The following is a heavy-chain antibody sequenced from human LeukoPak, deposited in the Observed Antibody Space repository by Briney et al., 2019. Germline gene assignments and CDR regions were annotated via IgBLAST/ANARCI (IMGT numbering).Heavy chain of an antibody. V-gene: IGHV4-59*12. D-gene: IGHD3-3*01. CDR3: AKAGYWSGYYNPLYYMDV. CDR1: GGSISSYY. CDR2: MYYSEST. J-gene: IGHJ6*04. Sequence: SETLSLTCTVSGGSISSYYWSWIRQPPGKGLEWIGYMYYSESTNYNPSLESRVSMSTDTSKNQFSLKVISVTAADTAVYYCAKAGYWSGYYNPLYYMDVWGTGTTVIVSS.